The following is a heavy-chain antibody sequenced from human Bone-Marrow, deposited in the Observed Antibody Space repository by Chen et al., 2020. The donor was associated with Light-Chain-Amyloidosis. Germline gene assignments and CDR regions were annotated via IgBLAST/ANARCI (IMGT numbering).Heavy chain of an antibody. D-gene: IGHD6-19*01. J-gene: IGHJ4*02. CDR3: AKETVPATTYFFDY. CDR2: ISTAAYT. Sequence: EVQLVQSGGGLVQPGGSLRVSCAASGFTFSNFAIVGVRPAPGKGLEGVSTISTAAYTSYTDSVKGRFTISRDNSKNTVYLQMNNLRAEDTALYYCAKETVPATTYFFDYWGQGTLVTVSS. V-gene: IGHV3-23*04. CDR1: GFTFSNFA.